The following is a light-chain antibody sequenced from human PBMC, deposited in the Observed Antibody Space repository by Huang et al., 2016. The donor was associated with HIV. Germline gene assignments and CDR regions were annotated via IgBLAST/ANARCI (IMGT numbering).Light chain of an antibody. CDR2: GAS. J-gene: IGKJ4*01. CDR3: QQYGESSPVT. Sequence: EIVLTQSPGTLSLSPGERATLSCRASQTINSSYFAWSQMTPGQAPRLLIYGASCRATGIPDSCSGSGSGTDFTLTITRVEPEDFAVYYCQQYGESSPVTFGGGTKVEIK. CDR1: QTINSSY. V-gene: IGKV3-20*01.